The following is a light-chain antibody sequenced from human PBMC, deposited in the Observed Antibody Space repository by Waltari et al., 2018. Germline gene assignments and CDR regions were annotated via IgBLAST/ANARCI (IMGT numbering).Light chain of an antibody. V-gene: IGKV1-6*01. CDR2: AAS. Sequence: AIQMTQSPSSLSASVGDRVTITCRASQGIRNDLGWYQQKPGEAPKLLIYAASTLQSGVSSRFSGSGSGTDFTLTISSLQPEDFATDYCLQDYNYPLTFGGGTKVEIK. CDR3: LQDYNYPLT. J-gene: IGKJ4*01. CDR1: QGIRND.